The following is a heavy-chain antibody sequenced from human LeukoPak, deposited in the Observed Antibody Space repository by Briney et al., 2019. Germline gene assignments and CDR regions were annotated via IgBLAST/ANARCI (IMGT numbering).Heavy chain of an antibody. CDR3: ARDTGIAGPDY. D-gene: IGHD6-13*01. Sequence: PSETLSLTCTVSGGSIRSTSYYWGWIRQSPGKGLEWIGSIYYSGSTFYNPSLKSRVTISADTSKNQFSLKLSSVTAADTAVYYCARDTGIAGPDYWGRGTLVTVSS. CDR1: GGSIRSTSYY. CDR2: IYYSGST. J-gene: IGHJ4*02. V-gene: IGHV4-39*02.